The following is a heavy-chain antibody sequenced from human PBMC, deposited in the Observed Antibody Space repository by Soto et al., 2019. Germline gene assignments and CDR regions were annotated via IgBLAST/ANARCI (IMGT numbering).Heavy chain of an antibody. CDR1: GFTFSSNS. D-gene: IGHD3-3*01. CDR3: ARVIWSGHLTSDL. V-gene: IGHV3-48*02. Sequence: ESGGGLVQPGGSLRLYCADSGFTFSSNSMNWVRQAPGKGLEWISYISSSSSTIYADSVKGRFTISRDNAKNSLYLQMNSLRDEDTAVYYCARVIWSGHLTSDLWGQGTLVTVSS. CDR2: ISSSSSTI. J-gene: IGHJ5*02.